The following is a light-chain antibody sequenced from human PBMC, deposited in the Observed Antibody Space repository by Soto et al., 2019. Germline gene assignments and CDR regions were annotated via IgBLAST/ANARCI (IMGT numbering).Light chain of an antibody. J-gene: IGLJ1*01. CDR2: DVS. V-gene: IGLV2-23*02. CDR1: SSNVGNFNV. CDR3: CSYAGSGTNV. Sequence: QSVLTQPASVSGSPGQSITISCTGTSSNVGNFNVVSWYQQHPGKAPKVIIYDVSERPSGVSHRFSGSKSGNTASLTISGLQAEDEAYYYCCSYAGSGTNVLGTGTKVTVL.